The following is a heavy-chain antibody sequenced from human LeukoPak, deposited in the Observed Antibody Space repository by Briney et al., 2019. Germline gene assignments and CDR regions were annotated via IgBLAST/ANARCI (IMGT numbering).Heavy chain of an antibody. CDR2: IYYGGST. V-gene: IGHV3-53*01. CDR3: AGDGNDANWGLEY. D-gene: IGHD7-27*01. Sequence: GGSLRLSCAASGFVVTNNFVTWVRQAPGKGLEWVAVIYYGGSTYNTESVRGRFTISRDTPKNTLFLQMNSLRAEDTAVYYCAGDGNDANWGLEYWGQGTLVTVSS. CDR1: GFVVTNNF. J-gene: IGHJ4*02.